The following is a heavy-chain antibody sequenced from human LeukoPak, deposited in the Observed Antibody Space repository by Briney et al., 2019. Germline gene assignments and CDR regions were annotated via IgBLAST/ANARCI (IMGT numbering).Heavy chain of an antibody. D-gene: IGHD4-11*01. CDR1: AFTFSSYW. CDR3: GRDSNGIDY. V-gene: IGHV3-7*01. J-gene: IGHJ4*02. Sequence: PGGSLRLSCAASAFTFSSYWMSWVRQAPGKGLEWVANIKQDGSEKYYVDSVKGRFTVSRDNAKNTLYLQMDSLRVEDTAMYYCGRDSNGIDYLGQGTLVTVSS. CDR2: IKQDGSEK.